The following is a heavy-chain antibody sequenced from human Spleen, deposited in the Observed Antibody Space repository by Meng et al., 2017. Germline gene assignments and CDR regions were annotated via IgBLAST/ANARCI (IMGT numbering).Heavy chain of an antibody. Sequence: QLHMQESGPGLVRTAETSSLTGTVTGASVSSGSYFWSWIRQPPGKGLEWIGYISYIGSTNYNPSLKSRVTISVDTSKNQFSLRLSSVIAADTAVYYCAGMVRPRGDFDYWGQGTLVTVSS. D-gene: IGHD2-21*01. CDR3: AGMVRPRGDFDY. CDR2: ISYIGST. V-gene: IGHV4-61*01. J-gene: IGHJ4*02. CDR1: GASVSSGSYF.